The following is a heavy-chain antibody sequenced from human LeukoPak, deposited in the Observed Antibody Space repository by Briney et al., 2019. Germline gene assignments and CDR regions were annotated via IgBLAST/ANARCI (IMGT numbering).Heavy chain of an antibody. Sequence: ASVKVSCKASGYTFTSYDINWVRQATGQGLEWMGWMNPNSGNTGYAQKFQGRVTITRNTSISTAYMELSSLRSEDTAVYYCARSDIPATEGVYDYWGQGTLVTVSS. CDR3: ARSDIPATEGVYDY. CDR2: MNPNSGNT. V-gene: IGHV1-8*03. J-gene: IGHJ4*02. D-gene: IGHD2-2*02. CDR1: GYTFTSYD.